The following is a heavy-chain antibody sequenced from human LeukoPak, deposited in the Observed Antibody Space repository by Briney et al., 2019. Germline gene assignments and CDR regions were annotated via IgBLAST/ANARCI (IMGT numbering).Heavy chain of an antibody. J-gene: IGHJ4*02. Sequence: GGSLRLSCEASGFIFSSYAMSWVRQAPGKGLEWVSAISGSGVSTYYADSVKGRFTISRDNSKNTLYLQMNSLRAEDTAIYYCATGGLGISPFEYWGQGTLVTVSS. CDR2: ISGSGVST. D-gene: IGHD3/OR15-3a*01. CDR3: ATGGLGISPFEY. V-gene: IGHV3-23*01. CDR1: GFIFSSYA.